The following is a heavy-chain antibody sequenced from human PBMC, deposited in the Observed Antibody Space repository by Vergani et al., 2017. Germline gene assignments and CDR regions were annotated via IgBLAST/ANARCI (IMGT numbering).Heavy chain of an antibody. D-gene: IGHD6-19*01. Sequence: EVQLLESGGGLVQPGGSLRLSCAASGFTFSTYAIAWVRQAPGRGLEWVSGISGSGGSTYYADSVKGRFTVARDNSKNTLYLQMNSLSAEDTAVYYCAKAHQSSGWYYFDYWGQGTLVTVSS. CDR3: AKAHQSSGWYYFDY. V-gene: IGHV3-23*01. CDR2: ISGSGGST. J-gene: IGHJ4*02. CDR1: GFTFSTYA.